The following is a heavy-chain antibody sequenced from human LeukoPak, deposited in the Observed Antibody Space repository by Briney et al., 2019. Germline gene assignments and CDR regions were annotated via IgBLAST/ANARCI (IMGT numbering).Heavy chain of an antibody. V-gene: IGHV1-69*06. J-gene: IGHJ4*02. D-gene: IGHD3-22*01. Sequence: VASVKVSCKASGGTFSSYAISWVRQAPGQGLERMGGIIPIFGTANYAQKFQGRVTITADKSTSTAYMELSSLRSEDTAVYYCAKHSSGYYGGYYFDYWGQGTLVTVSS. CDR3: AKHSSGYYGGYYFDY. CDR2: IIPIFGTA. CDR1: GGTFSSYA.